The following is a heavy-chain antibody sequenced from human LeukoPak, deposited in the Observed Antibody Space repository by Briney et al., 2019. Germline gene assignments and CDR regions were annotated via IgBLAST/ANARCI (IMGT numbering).Heavy chain of an antibody. CDR3: AGDYDSSGYWQELFDY. CDR1: GFTFSSYG. Sequence: PGGSLRLSCAASGFTFSSYGMHWVRQAPGKGLEWVAVISYDGSNKYYADSVKGRFTIPRDNSKNTLYLQMNSLRAEDTAVYYCAGDYDSSGYWQELFDYWGQGTLVTVSS. J-gene: IGHJ4*02. V-gene: IGHV3-30*03. D-gene: IGHD3-22*01. CDR2: ISYDGSNK.